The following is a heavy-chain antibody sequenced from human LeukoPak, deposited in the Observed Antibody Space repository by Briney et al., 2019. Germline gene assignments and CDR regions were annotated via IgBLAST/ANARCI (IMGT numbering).Heavy chain of an antibody. CDR3: ARAVWSYGDAYFDY. J-gene: IGHJ4*02. V-gene: IGHV3-74*01. D-gene: IGHD4-17*01. Sequence: PGGSLRLSCAASGFTFSSYWMHWVRHAPGKGLVGFSRINSDGSSTSYADSVKGRFTISRDNAKNTLYLQMNSLRAEDTAVYYCARAVWSYGDAYFDYWGQGTLVTVSS. CDR2: INSDGSST. CDR1: GFTFSSYW.